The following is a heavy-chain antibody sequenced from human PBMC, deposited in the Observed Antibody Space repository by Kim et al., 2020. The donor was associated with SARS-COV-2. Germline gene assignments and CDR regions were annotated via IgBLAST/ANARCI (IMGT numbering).Heavy chain of an antibody. D-gene: IGHD1-26*01. CDR3: ARTLKWGAAIYYFDY. CDR2: IIPIFGTA. J-gene: IGHJ4*02. Sequence: SVKVSCKASGGTFSSYAISWVRQAPGQGLEWMGGIIPIFGTANYAQKFQGRVTITADESTSTAYMELSSLRSEDTAVYYCARTLKWGAAIYYFDYWGQGTLVTVSS. CDR1: GGTFSSYA. V-gene: IGHV1-69*13.